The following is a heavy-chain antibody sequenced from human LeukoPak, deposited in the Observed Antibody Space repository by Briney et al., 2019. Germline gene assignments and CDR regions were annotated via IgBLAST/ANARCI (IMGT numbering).Heavy chain of an antibody. CDR3: ARNGGSGSYYPQYYYYYYMDV. D-gene: IGHD3-10*01. V-gene: IGHV1-2*02. CDR1: GYTFTGYY. CDR2: INPNSGGT. Sequence: ASVKVSCKASGYTFTGYYMHWVRQAPGQGLEWMGWINPNSGGTNYAQKFQGRVTMTRDTSISTAYMELSRLRSDDTAVYYCARNGGSGSYYPQYYYYYYMDVWGKGTTVTISS. J-gene: IGHJ6*03.